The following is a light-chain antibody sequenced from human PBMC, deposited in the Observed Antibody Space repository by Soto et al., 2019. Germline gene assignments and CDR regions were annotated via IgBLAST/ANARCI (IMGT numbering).Light chain of an antibody. CDR1: SSDGGGYDY. CDR2: EVN. V-gene: IGLV2-14*01. CDR3: VSYRGSDNPV. J-gene: IGLJ3*02. Sequence: QSALTQPASVSGSPGQSITLSCTGTSSDGGGYDYVSWYQQYPGKAPKVIIYEVNNRPSGVSYRFSVSKSGNTASLTISGLQAEDEADYYCVSYRGSDNPVFGGGTKLTVL.